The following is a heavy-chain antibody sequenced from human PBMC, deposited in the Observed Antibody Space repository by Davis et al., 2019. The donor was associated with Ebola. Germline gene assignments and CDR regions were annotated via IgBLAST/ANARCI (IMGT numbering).Heavy chain of an antibody. D-gene: IGHD3-10*01. J-gene: IGHJ5*02. CDR3: ARHRMVRGVINP. Sequence: SETLSLTCAVYGGSFSGYYWSWIRQPPGKGLEWIGYIYYSGSTNYNPSLKSRVTISVDTSKNQFSLKLSSVTAADTAVYYCARHRMVRGVINPWGQGTLVTVSS. CDR2: IYYSGST. V-gene: IGHV4-59*08. CDR1: GGSFSGYY.